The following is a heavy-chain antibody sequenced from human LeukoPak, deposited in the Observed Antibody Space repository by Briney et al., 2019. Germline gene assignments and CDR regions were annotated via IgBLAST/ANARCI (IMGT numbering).Heavy chain of an antibody. CDR2: ISTRGYI. CDR3: AELGITMIGGV. V-gene: IGHV3-21*01. CDR1: GFTLSSYN. J-gene: IGHJ6*04. Sequence: GGSLRLSCEASGFTLSSYNMNWVRQAPGKGLEWVSSISTRGYIKYADSVKGRLTISRDNAKNSLFLQMNSLRAEDTAVYYCAELGITMIGGVWGKGTTVTISS. D-gene: IGHD3-10*02.